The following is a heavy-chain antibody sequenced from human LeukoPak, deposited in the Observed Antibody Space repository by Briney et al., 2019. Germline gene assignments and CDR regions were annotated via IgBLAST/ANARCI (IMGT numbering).Heavy chain of an antibody. Sequence: GGSLRLSCAASGFTFDDYAMHWVRQAPGKGLEWVSGISWNSGSIGYADSVKGRFTISRDNAKNSLYLQMNSLRAEDTALYYCAKDMKYCGGDCYLDWYFDLWGRGTLVTVSS. J-gene: IGHJ2*01. D-gene: IGHD2-21*02. CDR3: AKDMKYCGGDCYLDWYFDL. V-gene: IGHV3-9*01. CDR2: ISWNSGSI. CDR1: GFTFDDYA.